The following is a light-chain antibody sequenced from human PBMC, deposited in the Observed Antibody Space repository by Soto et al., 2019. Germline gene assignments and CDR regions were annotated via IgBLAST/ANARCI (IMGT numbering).Light chain of an antibody. J-gene: IGKJ3*01. Sequence: DIQMTQSPSTLSASVGDRVTITCRASQSINSWLAWYQQKPGKAPKLLIYKASSLESGVPSRFNGSGSGKKFTLTISSLQPDDFATYYCQEYSSYSVTFGPGTKVDIK. CDR3: QEYSSYSVT. CDR1: QSINSW. V-gene: IGKV1-5*03. CDR2: KAS.